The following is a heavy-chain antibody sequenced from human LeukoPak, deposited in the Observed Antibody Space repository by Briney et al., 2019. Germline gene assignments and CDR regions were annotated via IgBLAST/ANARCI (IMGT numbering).Heavy chain of an antibody. D-gene: IGHD3-10*01. CDR1: GFTFKNYA. CDR2: ISYDGSNK. CDR3: ARDFGPVAFDI. Sequence: GGSLRLSCAASGFTFKNYAMHWVRQAPGKGLEWVALISYDGSNKYDAGSVKGRFTISRDNSKNTLYLQMNSLRGEDTAVYYCARDFGPVAFDIWGQGTMVSVSS. V-gene: IGHV3-30-3*01. J-gene: IGHJ3*02.